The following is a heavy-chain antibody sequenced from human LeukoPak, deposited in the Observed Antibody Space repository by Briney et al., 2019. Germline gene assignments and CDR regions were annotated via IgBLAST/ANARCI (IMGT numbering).Heavy chain of an antibody. Sequence: GPSVKVSCKASGYTFTSYYMHWVRQAPGQGLEWMGMINPSGGTTSYAQKFQGRVTMTRDSSTSTVYMELSSLRSEDTAVYYCARLGYCSGTSCYATSHFDYWGQGTLVTVSS. CDR3: ARLGYCSGTSCYATSHFDY. J-gene: IGHJ4*02. D-gene: IGHD2-2*01. V-gene: IGHV1-46*01. CDR2: INPSGGTT. CDR1: GYTFTSYY.